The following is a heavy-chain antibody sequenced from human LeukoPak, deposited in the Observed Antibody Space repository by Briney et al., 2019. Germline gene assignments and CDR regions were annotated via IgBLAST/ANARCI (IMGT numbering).Heavy chain of an antibody. J-gene: IGHJ4*02. CDR3: ARGRQDYDFWSGYYTAEPYYFDY. D-gene: IGHD3-3*01. CDR2: INHSGST. Sequence: SETLSLTCAVYGGSFSGYYWSWTRQPPGKGLEWIGEINHSGSTNYNPSLKSRVTISVDTSKNQFSLKLSSVTAADTAVYYCARGRQDYDFWSGYYTAEPYYFDYWGQGTLVTVSS. CDR1: GGSFSGYY. V-gene: IGHV4-34*01.